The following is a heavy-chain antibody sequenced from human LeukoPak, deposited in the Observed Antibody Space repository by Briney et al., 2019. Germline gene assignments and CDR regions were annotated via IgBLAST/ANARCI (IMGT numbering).Heavy chain of an antibody. D-gene: IGHD2-8*01. V-gene: IGHV1-46*01. Sequence: GASVKVSCKASGYSSTYVFTTYPIHWVRQAPGQGLEWQGMINLRGDATIYAQKFQGRVTMTSDSSTTTVYMELSSLKSEDTGLYYCARKWSSRDWFDPWGQGTLVTVSS. CDR1: GYSSTYVFTTYP. J-gene: IGHJ5*02. CDR3: ARKWSSRDWFDP. CDR2: INLRGDAT.